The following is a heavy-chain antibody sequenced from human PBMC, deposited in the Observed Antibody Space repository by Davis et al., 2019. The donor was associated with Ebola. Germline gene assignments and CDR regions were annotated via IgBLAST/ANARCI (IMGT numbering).Heavy chain of an antibody. J-gene: IGHJ4*02. CDR1: GGSISSYY. V-gene: IGHV4-59*12. CDR2: IYYSGST. Sequence: MPSETLSLTCTVSGGSISSYYWSWIRQPPGKGLEWIGYIYYSGSTNYNPSLKSRVTISVDKSKNQFSLKLSSVTAADTAVYYCARSIAAAGLPFDYWGQGTLVTVSS. CDR3: ARSIAAAGLPFDY. D-gene: IGHD6-13*01.